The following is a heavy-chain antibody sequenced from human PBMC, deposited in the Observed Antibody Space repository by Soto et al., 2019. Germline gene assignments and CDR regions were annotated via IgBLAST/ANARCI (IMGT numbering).Heavy chain of an antibody. CDR3: ATERENRLGYCSSTSCYGGNGY. D-gene: IGHD2-2*01. Sequence: QVQLVQSGAEVKKPGSSVKVSCKASGGTFSSYTISWVRQAPGQGLEWMGRIIPILGIANYAQKFQGRVTITADKSTSTAYMELSSLRSEDTAVYYCATERENRLGYCSSTSCYGGNGYWGQGTLVTVSS. J-gene: IGHJ4*02. CDR1: GGTFSSYT. CDR2: IIPILGIA. V-gene: IGHV1-69*02.